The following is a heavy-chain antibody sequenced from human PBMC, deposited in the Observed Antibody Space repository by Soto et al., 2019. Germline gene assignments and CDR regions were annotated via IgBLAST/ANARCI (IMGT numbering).Heavy chain of an antibody. CDR1: GFTFRDYA. V-gene: IGHV3-48*02. J-gene: IGHJ3*02. CDR3: VRDHRWAFDI. D-gene: IGHD2-15*01. Sequence: VGSLRLSCIDSGFTFRDYAFNWVRQAPGKGLEWVSYISVGGGSIFYADSVKGRFTISRDDARNSVYLQMNTLRHEDTAVYHCVRDHRWAFDIWGQGTVVTVSS. CDR2: ISVGGGSI.